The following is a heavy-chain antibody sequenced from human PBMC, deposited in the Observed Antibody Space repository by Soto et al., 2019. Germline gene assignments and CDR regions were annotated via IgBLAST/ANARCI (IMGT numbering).Heavy chain of an antibody. CDR1: GFTFSNYA. V-gene: IGHV3-23*01. Sequence: PGGSLRLSCAASGFTFSNYAMTWVRQAPGKGLEWVSGISRSGDNTYYADSVKGRFTISRGDSKNTLYLQMNSLRVEDTAVYYCASEYGSGSYGYYYGMDAWGQGTTVTVSS. CDR2: ISRSGDNT. D-gene: IGHD3-10*01. CDR3: ASEYGSGSYGYYYGMDA. J-gene: IGHJ6*02.